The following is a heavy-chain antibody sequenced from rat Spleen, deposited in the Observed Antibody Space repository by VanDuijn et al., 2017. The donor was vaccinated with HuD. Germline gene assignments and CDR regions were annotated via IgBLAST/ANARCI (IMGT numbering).Heavy chain of an antibody. CDR2: ISYDGSST. Sequence: EVQLVESGGGLVQPGRSLKLSCVASGFTFNNYWMTWIRQAPGKGLEWVASISYDGSSTYYRDSVKGRFTISRDNAKSTLYLQMGSLRSEDTATYYCTRGGGQLGHYYVMDAWGQGASVTVSS. J-gene: IGHJ4*01. D-gene: IGHD5-1*01. V-gene: IGHV5-31*01. CDR3: TRGGGQLGHYYVMDA. CDR1: GFTFNNYW.